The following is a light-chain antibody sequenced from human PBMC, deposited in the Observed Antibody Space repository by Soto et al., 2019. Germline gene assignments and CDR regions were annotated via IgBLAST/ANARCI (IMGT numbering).Light chain of an antibody. J-gene: IGLJ1*01. V-gene: IGLV2-14*01. CDR2: DVS. Sequence: QSALTQPASVSGSPGQSITISCTGTSSDVGGYNYVSWYQQHPGKAPKLMIYDVSNRPSGVSTRFSGSKSGNPASLTISGLQAEDEADYYCSSYTSSSTPYVFGTGTKVTVL. CDR3: SSYTSSSTPYV. CDR1: SSDVGGYNY.